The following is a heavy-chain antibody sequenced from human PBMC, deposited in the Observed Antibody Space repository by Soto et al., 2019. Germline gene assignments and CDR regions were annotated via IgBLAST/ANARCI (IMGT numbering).Heavy chain of an antibody. D-gene: IGHD3-10*01. CDR1: GGSISSSSYY. J-gene: IGHJ4*02. CDR3: ARHLGVGAVRGVMAFDY. Sequence: QLQLQESGPGLVKPSETLSLTCTVSGGSISSSSYYWGWIRQPPGKGLEWIGSIYYSGSTYYNPSLNSRVTISVDTSKNQFSLKLSSVTAADTAVYYCARHLGVGAVRGVMAFDYWGQGTLVTVSS. CDR2: IYYSGST. V-gene: IGHV4-39*01.